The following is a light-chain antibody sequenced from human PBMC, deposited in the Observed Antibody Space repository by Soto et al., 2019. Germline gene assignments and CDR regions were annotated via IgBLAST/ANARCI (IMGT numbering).Light chain of an antibody. CDR1: SSDVGGYNY. Sequence: QSALTQPPSASGSPGQSVAISCTGTSSDVGGYNYVSWYQQHPGKAPKLMIYEVNKRPSGVPDRFSGSILGNKAALTITGAQADDESDYYCVLYMGSGNWVFGGGTKLTVL. CDR3: VLYMGSGNWV. V-gene: IGLV2-8*01. CDR2: EVN. J-gene: IGLJ3*02.